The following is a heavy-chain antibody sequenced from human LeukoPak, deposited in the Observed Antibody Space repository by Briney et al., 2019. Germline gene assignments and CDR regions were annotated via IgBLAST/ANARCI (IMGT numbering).Heavy chain of an antibody. Sequence: PGGSLRLSCAASGFSVRNTYMSWVRQAPGKGREWVSINYSGGNTYYADSVKGRFTISRDNSKNTLYLQMNRLRPEDTAVYYCARGTVTAPDYGGQGTLVSVSS. J-gene: IGHJ4*02. CDR2: NYSGGNT. V-gene: IGHV3-53*01. CDR1: GFSVRNTY. D-gene: IGHD2-21*02. CDR3: ARGTVTAPDY.